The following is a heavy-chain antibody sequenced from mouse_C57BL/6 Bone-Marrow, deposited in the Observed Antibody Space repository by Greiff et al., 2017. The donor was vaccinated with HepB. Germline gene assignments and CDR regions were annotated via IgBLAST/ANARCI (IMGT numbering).Heavy chain of an antibody. D-gene: IGHD2-2*01. CDR1: GYTFTSYG. CDR2: IYPRSGNT. CDR3: ARGRGYDSWFAY. V-gene: IGHV1-81*01. J-gene: IGHJ3*01. Sequence: VQLQQSGAELARPGASVKLSCKASGYTFTSYGISWVKQRTGQGLEWIGEIYPRSGNTYYNEKFKGKATLTADKSSSTAYMALRSLTSEDSAVYFCARGRGYDSWFAYWGQGTLVTVSA.